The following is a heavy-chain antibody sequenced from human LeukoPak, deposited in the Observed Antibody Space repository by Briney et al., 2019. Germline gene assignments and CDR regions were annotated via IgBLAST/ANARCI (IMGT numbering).Heavy chain of an antibody. Sequence: GGSLRLSCAAPGFTFSSYGMHWVRQAPGKGLEWVAVIWYDGSNKYYADSVKGRFTISRDNSKNTLYLQMNSLRAEDTAVYYCAKPDRIMITFGGVNFDYWGQGTLVTVSS. V-gene: IGHV3-33*06. CDR2: IWYDGSNK. D-gene: IGHD3-16*01. CDR1: GFTFSSYG. J-gene: IGHJ4*02. CDR3: AKPDRIMITFGGVNFDY.